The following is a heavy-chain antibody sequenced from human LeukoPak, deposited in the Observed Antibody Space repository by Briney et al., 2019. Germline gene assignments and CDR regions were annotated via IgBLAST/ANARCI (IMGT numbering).Heavy chain of an antibody. V-gene: IGHV3-30-3*01. CDR1: GFTVSSNY. Sequence: PGGSLRLSCAASGFTVSSNYMSWVRQAPGKGLEWVAVISYDGSNKYYADSVKGRFTISRDNSKNTLYLQMNSLRAEDTAVYYCARAGGTNWFDPWGQGTLVTVSS. D-gene: IGHD3-16*01. CDR3: ARAGGTNWFDP. J-gene: IGHJ5*02. CDR2: ISYDGSNK.